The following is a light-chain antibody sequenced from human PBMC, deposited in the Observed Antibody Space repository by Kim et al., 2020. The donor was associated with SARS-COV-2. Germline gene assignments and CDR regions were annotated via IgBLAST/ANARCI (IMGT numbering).Light chain of an antibody. Sequence: VSPGQTASINCSGDKLGDKDACWYQKKPGQSPVLVIYQDSKRPSGIPERFSGSNSGNTATLTISGTQAMDEADYYCQAWDSSTVVFGGGTQLTVL. CDR1: KLGDKD. CDR2: QDS. J-gene: IGLJ2*01. CDR3: QAWDSSTVV. V-gene: IGLV3-1*01.